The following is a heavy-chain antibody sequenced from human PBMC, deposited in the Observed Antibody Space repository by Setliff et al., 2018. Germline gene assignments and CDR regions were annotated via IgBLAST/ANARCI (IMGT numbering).Heavy chain of an antibody. V-gene: IGHV1-69*13. J-gene: IGHJ4*02. D-gene: IGHD5-18*01. CDR2: IVPVFGTR. CDR3: ARNIGMGQRDYFDY. Sequence: GASVKVSCKASGGTFNTYAINWVRQAPGQGLAWMGGIVPVFGTRNYAQKFQGRVTFSADDSANTAYMELTSLTSEDTAVYYCARNIGMGQRDYFDYWGQGTGGTVS. CDR1: GGTFNTYA.